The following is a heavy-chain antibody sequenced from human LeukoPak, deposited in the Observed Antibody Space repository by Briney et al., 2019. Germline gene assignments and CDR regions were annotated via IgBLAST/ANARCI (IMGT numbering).Heavy chain of an antibody. CDR2: FDPEDGET. Sequence: ASVKVSCKVSEYTLTELSMHWVRQAPGKGLEWMGGFDPEDGETIYAQKFQGRVTMTEDTSTDTAYMELSSLRSEDTAVYYCATKACSSTSCYHYYYYMDVWGKGTTVTVSS. CDR3: ATKACSSTSCYHYYYYMDV. D-gene: IGHD2-2*01. CDR1: EYTLTELS. V-gene: IGHV1-24*01. J-gene: IGHJ6*03.